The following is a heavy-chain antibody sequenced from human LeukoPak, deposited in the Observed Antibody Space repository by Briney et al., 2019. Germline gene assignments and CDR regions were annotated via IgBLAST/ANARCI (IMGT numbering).Heavy chain of an antibody. CDR2: VYYNGST. D-gene: IGHD5-24*01. CDR3: ARERRDGYKVYFDY. V-gene: IGHV4-59*01. J-gene: IGHJ4*02. CDR1: GGSISSYY. Sequence: SETLSLTCTVSGGSISSYYWSWIRQPPGKGLEWIGYVYYNGSTNYNPSLKSRVTISVDTSKNQFSLRLRSVTAADTAVYYCARERRDGYKVYFDYWGQGTLVTVSS.